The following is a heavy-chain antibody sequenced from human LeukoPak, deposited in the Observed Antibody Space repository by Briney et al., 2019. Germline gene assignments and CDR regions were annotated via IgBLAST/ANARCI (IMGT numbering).Heavy chain of an antibody. CDR3: ARRYCSSTSCYTWQLNWFDP. CDR1: GGSFSGYY. Sequence: SETLSLTCAVYGGSFSGYYWSWIRQPPGKGLEWIGEINHSGSTNYNPSLKSRATISVDTSKNQFSLKLSSVTAADTAVYYCARRYCSSTSCYTWQLNWFDPWGQGTLVTVSS. D-gene: IGHD2-2*02. V-gene: IGHV4-34*01. CDR2: INHSGST. J-gene: IGHJ5*02.